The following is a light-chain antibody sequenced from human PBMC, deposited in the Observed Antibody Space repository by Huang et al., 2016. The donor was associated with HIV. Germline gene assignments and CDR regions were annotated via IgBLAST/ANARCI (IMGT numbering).Light chain of an antibody. J-gene: IGKJ3*01. CDR1: QSVNSN. CDR2: GAS. Sequence: EIVMTQSPATLSASPGEGVTLSCRASQSVNSNLAWYQQKPGQAPRRLIYGASTRSRGIPARFSGSGSGTEFTLTISGLQSEDFAVYFCQHYDNWPPITFGPGTKVEIK. V-gene: IGKV3-15*01. CDR3: QHYDNWPPIT.